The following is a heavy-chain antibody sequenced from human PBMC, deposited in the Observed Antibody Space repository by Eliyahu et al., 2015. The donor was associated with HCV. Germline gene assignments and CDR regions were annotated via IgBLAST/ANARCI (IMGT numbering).Heavy chain of an antibody. J-gene: IGHJ5*02. Sequence: EVQLSDSGGGLVXXGGSLRLXCAASGFPFSRTAMSWVRQTAGKGLERVSVXSGNGVNTDYIDSVKGRFTISRANSKXTVYLQMDSLRVEDTGVYFCAKEDNWGFDQWGPGTLVSVSS. D-gene: IGHD7-27*01. V-gene: IGHV3-23*01. CDR3: AKEDNWGFDQ. CDR1: GFPFSRTA. CDR2: XSGNGVNT.